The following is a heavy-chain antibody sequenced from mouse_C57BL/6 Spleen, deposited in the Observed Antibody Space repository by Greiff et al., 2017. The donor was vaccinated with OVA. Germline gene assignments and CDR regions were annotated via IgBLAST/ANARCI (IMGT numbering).Heavy chain of an antibody. D-gene: IGHD1-1*01. Sequence: QVQLKESGAELVKPGASVKISCKASGYAFSSYWMNWVKQRPGKGLEWIGQIYPGDGDTNYNGKFKGKATLTADKSSSTAYMQLSSLTSEDSAVYFCARGRDYGSAMDDWGQGTSVTVSS. CDR2: IYPGDGDT. V-gene: IGHV1-80*01. CDR1: GYAFSSYW. CDR3: ARGRDYGSAMDD. J-gene: IGHJ4*01.